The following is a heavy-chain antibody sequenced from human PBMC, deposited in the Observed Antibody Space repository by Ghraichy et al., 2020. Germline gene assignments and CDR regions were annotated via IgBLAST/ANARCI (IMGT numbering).Heavy chain of an antibody. CDR2: IYYSGST. D-gene: IGHD6-6*01. Sequence: SETLSLTCTVSGGSISSYYWSWIRQPPGKGLEWIGYIYYSGSTNYNPSLKSRVTISVDTSKNQFSLKLSSVTAADTAVYYCAILKGGRIAARPWFDPWGQGTLVTVSS. CDR1: GGSISSYY. CDR3: AILKGGRIAARPWFDP. V-gene: IGHV4-59*01. J-gene: IGHJ5*02.